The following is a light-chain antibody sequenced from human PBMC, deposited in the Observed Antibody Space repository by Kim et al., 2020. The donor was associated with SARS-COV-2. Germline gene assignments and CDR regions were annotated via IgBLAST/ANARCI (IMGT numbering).Light chain of an antibody. V-gene: IGLV1-51*01. CDR1: TSNIGKKF. J-gene: IGLJ2*01. CDR3: GAWDNSVSAVL. Sequence: GQKVTISCSGSTSNIGKKFGSWYQQVPGTAPKVLIYDNLKRPSGIPVRFSGSKSGTSATLDITGLQTGDEADYYCGAWDNSVSAVLFGGGTQLTVL. CDR2: DNL.